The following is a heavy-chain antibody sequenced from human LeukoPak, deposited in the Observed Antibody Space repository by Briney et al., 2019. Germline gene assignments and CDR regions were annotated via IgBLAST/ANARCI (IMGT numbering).Heavy chain of an antibody. V-gene: IGHV3-48*03. D-gene: IGHD5-18*01. Sequence: PGGSLRLSCAASGFTFSSYEMNWVRQAPGKGLEWVSYISSSGSTIYYADSVKGRFTISRDNAKNSLYLQMNSLRAEDTAVYYCAKYLGYTYGLDYWGQGTLVTVSS. J-gene: IGHJ4*02. CDR2: ISSSGSTI. CDR3: AKYLGYTYGLDY. CDR1: GFTFSSYE.